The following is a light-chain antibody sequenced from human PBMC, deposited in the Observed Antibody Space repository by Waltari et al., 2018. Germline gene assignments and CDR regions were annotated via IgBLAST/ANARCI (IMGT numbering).Light chain of an antibody. CDR2: EVS. CDR1: DSDVGAYDF. J-gene: IGLJ1*01. Sequence: QSALPQPASVPGSPGQSITISCSGTDSDVGAYDFVSWYQQHPGKAPPLIIYEVSNRPSGISNRFSASKSGNTASLTISGLQAEDEADYYCSSYTTSSAPGVFGTGTRVTVL. V-gene: IGLV2-14*01. CDR3: SSYTTSSAPGV.